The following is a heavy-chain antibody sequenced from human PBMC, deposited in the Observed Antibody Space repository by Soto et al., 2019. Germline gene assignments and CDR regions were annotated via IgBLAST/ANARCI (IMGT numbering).Heavy chain of an antibody. CDR2: ISYDGSNK. V-gene: IGHV3-30-3*01. J-gene: IGHJ4*02. D-gene: IGHD2-15*01. Sequence: GGSLRLSYAASGFTFSSYAMHWVRQAPGKGLEWVAVISYDGSNKYYADSVKGRFTISRDNSKNTLYLQMNSLRAEDTAVYYCARDPDCSGGSCYSALSDYWGQGPLVTVSS. CDR3: ARDPDCSGGSCYSALSDY. CDR1: GFTFSSYA.